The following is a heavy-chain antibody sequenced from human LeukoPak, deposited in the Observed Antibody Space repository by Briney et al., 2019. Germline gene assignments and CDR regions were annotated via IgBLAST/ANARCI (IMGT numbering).Heavy chain of an antibody. CDR1: GFTYSHYG. Sequence: GRSLRLSCAASGFTYSHYGMHWVRQAPGKGLEWVAVIWSDATEKYYGDAVKGRFTISRDNSRNTLYLQMNSLRVEDTAVYYCAKDAQSGFDYSNSLEYWGQGTLVTVSS. J-gene: IGHJ4*02. CDR3: AKDAQSGFDYSNSLEY. CDR2: IWSDATEK. D-gene: IGHD4-11*01. V-gene: IGHV3-33*06.